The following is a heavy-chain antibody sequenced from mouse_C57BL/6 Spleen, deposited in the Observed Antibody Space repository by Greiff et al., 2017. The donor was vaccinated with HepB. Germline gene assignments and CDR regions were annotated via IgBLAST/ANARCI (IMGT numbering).Heavy chain of an antibody. J-gene: IGHJ4*01. V-gene: IGHV5-17*01. CDR3: ARVVYYAMDY. D-gene: IGHD1-1*02. CDR1: GFTFSDYG. CDR2: ISSGSSTI. Sequence: DVKLVESGGGLVKPGGSLKLSCAASGFTFSDYGMHWVRQAPEKGLEWVAYISSGSSTIYYADTVKGRFTISRDNAKNTLFLQMTSLRSEDTAMYYCARVVYYAMDYWGQGTSVTVSS.